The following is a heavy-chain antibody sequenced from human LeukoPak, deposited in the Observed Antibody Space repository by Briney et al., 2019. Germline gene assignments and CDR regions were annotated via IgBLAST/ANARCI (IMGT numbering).Heavy chain of an antibody. CDR3: AKSGSSGYYSEWFDP. V-gene: IGHV3-23*01. CDR1: GFTFSSYA. CDR2: ISGSGGST. Sequence: GGSLRLSCAASGFTFSSYAMSWVRQAPGKGLEWVSAISGSGGSTYYADSVKGRFTISRDNSKNTLYLQMNSLRAEDTAVYYCAKSGSSGYYSEWFDPWGQGTLVTVSS. D-gene: IGHD3-22*01. J-gene: IGHJ5*02.